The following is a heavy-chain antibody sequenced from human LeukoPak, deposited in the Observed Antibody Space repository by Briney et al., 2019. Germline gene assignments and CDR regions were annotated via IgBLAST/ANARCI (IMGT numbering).Heavy chain of an antibody. CDR2: INPSGGST. Sequence: ASVKVSCKASGYTFTSYYMHCVRQAPGQGLEWMGIINPSGGSTSYAQKFQGRVTMTRDTSTSTVYMELSSLRSEDTAVYYCARAGILTTAWVDYYYGIDVWGQGTTVTVSS. CDR1: GYTFTSYY. V-gene: IGHV1-46*01. J-gene: IGHJ6*02. D-gene: IGHD4/OR15-4a*01. CDR3: ARAGILTTAWVDYYYGIDV.